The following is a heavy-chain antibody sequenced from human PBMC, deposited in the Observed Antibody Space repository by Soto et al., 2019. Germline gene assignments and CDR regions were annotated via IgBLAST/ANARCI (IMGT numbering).Heavy chain of an antibody. CDR2: IYSGGST. CDR3: ARGPDLNWNFDY. V-gene: IGHV3-66*02. Sequence: GGSLRLSCAASGFTVSSNYMSWVRQAPGKGLEWVSVIYSGGSTYYADSVKGRFTISRDNSKNTLYLQMNSLRAEDTAVYYCARGPDLNWNFDYWGQGTLVTVSS. D-gene: IGHD1-1*01. J-gene: IGHJ4*02. CDR1: GFTVSSNY.